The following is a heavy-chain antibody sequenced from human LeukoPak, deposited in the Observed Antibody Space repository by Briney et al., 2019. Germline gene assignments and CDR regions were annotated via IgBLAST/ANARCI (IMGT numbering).Heavy chain of an antibody. D-gene: IGHD1-26*01. CDR2: IYYGGSI. CDR3: ARAGWELLSASFDP. V-gene: IGHV4-39*07. J-gene: IGHJ5*02. Sequence: SETLSLTCSVSGGSISRSSYYWAWIRQPPGKGLEWVGTIYYGGSIYGDPSLKGRITISLDTSKNQFSLKLSSVTAADTAVYYCARAGWELLSASFDPWGQGTLVIVSS. CDR1: GGSISRSSYY.